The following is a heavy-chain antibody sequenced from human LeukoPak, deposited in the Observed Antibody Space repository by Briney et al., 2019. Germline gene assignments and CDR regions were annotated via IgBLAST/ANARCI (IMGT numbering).Heavy chain of an antibody. Sequence: TGGSLRLSCAASGFTFSSYGMHWVRQAPGKGLEWVAVIWYDGSNKYYADSVKGRFTISRDNSKNTLYLQMNSLRAEDTAVYYCAKAGDGNSYAEWDYWGQGTLVTVSS. CDR3: AKAGDGNSYAEWDY. CDR1: GFTFSSYG. D-gene: IGHD5-18*01. V-gene: IGHV3-33*06. J-gene: IGHJ4*02. CDR2: IWYDGSNK.